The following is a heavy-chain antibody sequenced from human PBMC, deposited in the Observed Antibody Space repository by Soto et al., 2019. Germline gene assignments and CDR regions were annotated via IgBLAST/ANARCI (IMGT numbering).Heavy chain of an antibody. D-gene: IGHD2-2*01. CDR3: ARATNEGYCSTTTCSTPLDY. CDR2: IYYSGST. V-gene: IGHV4-30-4*01. CDR1: GGYISSGDYY. J-gene: IGHJ4*02. Sequence: PSETLSLTCTVSGGYISSGDYYWNWIRQPPGKGLEGIGYIYYSGSTYYNPSLKSRVTISVDTSKNQFSLKLSSVTAADTAVYYCARATNEGYCSTTTCSTPLDYWGQGTLVTVSS.